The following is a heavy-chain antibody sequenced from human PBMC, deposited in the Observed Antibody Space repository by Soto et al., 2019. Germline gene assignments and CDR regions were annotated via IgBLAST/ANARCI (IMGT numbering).Heavy chain of an antibody. CDR1: GGSISSYY. CDR2: IYYSGST. CDR3: ARVASSSWYSFDY. V-gene: IGHV4-59*01. Sequence: TSETLSLTCTVSGGSISSYYWSWIRQPPGKGLEWIGYIYYSGSTNYNPSLKSRVTISVDTSKNQFSLKLSSVTAADTAVYYCARVASSSWYSFDYWGQGTLVTVPS. J-gene: IGHJ4*02. D-gene: IGHD6-13*01.